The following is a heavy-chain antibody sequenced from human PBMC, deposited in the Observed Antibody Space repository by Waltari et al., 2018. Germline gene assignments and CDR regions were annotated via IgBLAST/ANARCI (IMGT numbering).Heavy chain of an antibody. J-gene: IGHJ6*02. V-gene: IGHV3-9*01. Sequence: EVQLVESGGGLVQPGRSLRLSCVGSGLPFDDYSMHWVRQPPGKGLEWVSGINWNSGSIGYGDSVKGRFIISRDNARNSVYLEMNGLTSEDTALYYCAKKNDEVFDRNGLVYDAFDMWGPGTTVTVSS. CDR2: INWNSGSI. CDR3: AKKNDEVFDRNGLVYDAFDM. CDR1: GLPFDDYS. D-gene: IGHD3-22*01.